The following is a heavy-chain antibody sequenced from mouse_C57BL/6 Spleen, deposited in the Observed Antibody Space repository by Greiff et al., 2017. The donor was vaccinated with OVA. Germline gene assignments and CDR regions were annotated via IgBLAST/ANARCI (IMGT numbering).Heavy chain of an antibody. J-gene: IGHJ1*03. CDR3: ARERSNCGRDWYFDV. D-gene: IGHD2-5*01. CDR1: GYTFTSYW. CDR2: IDPSDSET. V-gene: IGHV1-52*01. Sequence: VQLQQPGAELVRPGSSVKLSCKASGYTFTSYWMHWVKQRPIQGLEWIGNIDPSDSETHYNQKFKDKATLTVDKSSSTAYMQLSSLTSEDSAVYYCARERSNCGRDWYFDVWGTGTTVTVSS.